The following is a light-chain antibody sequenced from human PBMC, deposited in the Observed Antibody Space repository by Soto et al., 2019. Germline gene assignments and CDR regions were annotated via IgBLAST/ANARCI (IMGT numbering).Light chain of an antibody. Sequence: QSVLTQPASVSGSPGQSITISCTGTSSDVGAYNRVSRYQQHSGKAPKLMIYEVSNRPSGVSNRFSGSKSGNTASLTISGLQAEDEADYYCLSYTTSSSYVFGTGTKVTVL. CDR1: SSDVGAYNR. V-gene: IGLV2-14*01. CDR2: EVS. CDR3: LSYTTSSSYV. J-gene: IGLJ1*01.